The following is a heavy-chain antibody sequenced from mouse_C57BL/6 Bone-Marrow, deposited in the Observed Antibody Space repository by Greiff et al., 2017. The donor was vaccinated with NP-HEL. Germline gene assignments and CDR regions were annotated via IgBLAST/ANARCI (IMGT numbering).Heavy chain of an antibody. CDR2: ISSGGDYI. CDR3: TRPSTGTDYAMDY. J-gene: IGHJ4*01. Sequence: DVHLVESGEGLVKPGGSLKLSCAASGFTFSSYAMSWVRQTPEKRLEWVAYISSGGDYIYYADTVKGRFTISRDNARNTLYLQMSSLKSEDTAMYYCTRPSTGTDYAMDYWGQGTSVTVSS. V-gene: IGHV5-9-1*02. D-gene: IGHD4-1*02. CDR1: GFTFSSYA.